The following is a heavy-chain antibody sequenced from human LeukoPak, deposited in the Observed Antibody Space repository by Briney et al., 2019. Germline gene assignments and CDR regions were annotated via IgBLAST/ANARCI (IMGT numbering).Heavy chain of an antibody. V-gene: IGHV3-48*04. CDR2: ISSSGSTI. D-gene: IGHD4-17*01. Sequence: PGGSLRLSCAASGFTFSSYNMNWVRQAPGKGLEWVSYISSSGSTIYYADSVKGRFTISRDNAKNSLYLQMNSLRAEDTAMYYCARGSTVPDYWGQGTLVTVSS. CDR3: ARGSTVPDY. CDR1: GFTFSSYN. J-gene: IGHJ4*02.